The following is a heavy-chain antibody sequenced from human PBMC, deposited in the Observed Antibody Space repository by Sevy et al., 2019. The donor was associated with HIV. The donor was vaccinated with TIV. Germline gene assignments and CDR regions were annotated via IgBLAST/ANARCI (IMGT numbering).Heavy chain of an antibody. CDR2: LSFGCGEV. D-gene: IGHD2-8*01. V-gene: IGHV3-23*01. CDR1: GFTFSKYS. Sequence: GGSLRLSCVASGFTFSKYSMSWVRQPPGKGLEWVSTLSFGCGEVNYADSVKGRFTISRDNSKSSVYLQMNNLRPEDTAVYYCAREGCTKPHDYWGQGTLVTVSS. CDR3: AREGCTKPHDY. J-gene: IGHJ4*02.